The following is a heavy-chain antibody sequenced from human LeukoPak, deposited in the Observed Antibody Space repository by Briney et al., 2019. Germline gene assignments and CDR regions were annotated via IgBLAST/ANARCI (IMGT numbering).Heavy chain of an antibody. CDR2: INHSGST. CDR3: ARGPVATIPAYYYYGMDV. J-gene: IGHJ6*02. V-gene: IGHV4-34*01. Sequence: SETLSLTCAVYGGSFSGYYWSWIRQPPGKGLEWIGEINHSGSTNYNPSLKSRVTISVDTSKNQFSLKLSSVTAADTAVYYCARGPVATIPAYYYYGMDVWGQGTTVTVSS. CDR1: GGSFSGYY. D-gene: IGHD5-12*01.